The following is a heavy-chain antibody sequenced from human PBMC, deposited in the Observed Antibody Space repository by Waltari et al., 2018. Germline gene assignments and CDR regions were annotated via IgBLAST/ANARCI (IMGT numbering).Heavy chain of an antibody. D-gene: IGHD4-17*01. CDR2: IGTAVDT. J-gene: IGHJ4*02. Sequence: EVQLVESGGGLVQPGGSLRLSCAASGFTFSSYDMHWVRQATGKGLEWFSAIGTAVDTDYPGSVKGRFTISRENAKNSLYLQMNSLRAGDTAVYYCARAFHDYGDLVDYWGQGTLVTVSS. CDR1: GFTFSSYD. V-gene: IGHV3-13*01. CDR3: ARAFHDYGDLVDY.